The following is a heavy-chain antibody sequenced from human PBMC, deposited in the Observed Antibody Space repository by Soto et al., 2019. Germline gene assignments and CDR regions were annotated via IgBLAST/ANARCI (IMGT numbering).Heavy chain of an antibody. V-gene: IGHV4-30-4*08. CDR2: IYYSGST. J-gene: IGHJ4*02. Sequence: SETLSLTCTVSGGSISSGGYYWSWIRQHPGKGLEWIGYIYYSGSTYYNPSLKSRVTISVDTSKNQFSLKLSSVTAADTAVYYCARAPLRYFDWFPENDYWGQGTLVTVSS. D-gene: IGHD3-9*01. CDR1: GGSISSGGYY. CDR3: ARAPLRYFDWFPENDY.